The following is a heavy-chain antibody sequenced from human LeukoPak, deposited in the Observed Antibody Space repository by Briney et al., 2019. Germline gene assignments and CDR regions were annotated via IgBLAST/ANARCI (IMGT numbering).Heavy chain of an antibody. J-gene: IGHJ4*02. CDR2: IYPGDSDT. CDR3: AAVPGYSSSSPPPFDY. V-gene: IGHV5-51*01. CDR1: GYSFTSYW. D-gene: IGHD6-13*01. Sequence: HGESLKISCKGSGYSFTSYWIGWVRQMPGKGLEWMGTIYPGDSDTRYSPSCQGQVTIAADKSISTAYLQWSSLKASDTAMYYCAAVPGYSSSSPPPFDYWGQGTLVTVSS.